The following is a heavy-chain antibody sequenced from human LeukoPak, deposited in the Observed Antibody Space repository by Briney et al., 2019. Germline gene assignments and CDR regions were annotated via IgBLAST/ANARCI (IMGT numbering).Heavy chain of an antibody. J-gene: IGHJ4*02. CDR2: IYHTGST. CDR1: GFTLSTNAM. Sequence: GSLRLSCLTSGFTLSTNAMSWVRQPPGKGLEWIGEIYHTGSTNYSPSLRSRVTMSIDKSNNQFSLNLNSVTAADTAVYYCAKSGDYLWDYWGQGTLVTVSS. V-gene: IGHV4-4*02. CDR3: AKSGDYLWDY. D-gene: IGHD3-16*01.